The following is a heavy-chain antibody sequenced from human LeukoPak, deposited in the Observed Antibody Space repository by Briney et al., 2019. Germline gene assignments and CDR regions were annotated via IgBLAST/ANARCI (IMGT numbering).Heavy chain of an antibody. CDR2: IYSGGST. CDR3: AKFAQRYCSGGSCHPFDY. D-gene: IGHD2-15*01. CDR1: GFTVSSNY. Sequence: GGSLRLSCAASGFTVSSNYMSWVRQAPGKGLEWVSVIYSGGSTYYADSVKGRFTISRDNSKNTLHLQMNSLRAEDTAAYYCAKFAQRYCSGGSCHPFDYWGQGTLVTVSS. J-gene: IGHJ4*02. V-gene: IGHV3-53*01.